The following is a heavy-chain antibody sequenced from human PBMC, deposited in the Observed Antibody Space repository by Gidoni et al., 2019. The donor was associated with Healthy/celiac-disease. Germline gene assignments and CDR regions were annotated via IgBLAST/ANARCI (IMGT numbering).Heavy chain of an antibody. CDR2: IIPILGIA. CDR3: ARDLGCSSTSCYLAGYYYYYYGMDV. V-gene: IGHV1-69*04. J-gene: IGHJ6*02. D-gene: IGHD2-2*01. CDR1: GGTFSSYA. Sequence: QVQLVQSGAEVQKPGSSVKVSCKAFGGTFSSYATSWVRQAPGQGLEWMGRIIPILGIANYAQKFQGRVTITADKSTSTAYMELSSLRSEDTAVYYCARDLGCSSTSCYLAGYYYYYYGMDVWGQGTTVTVSS.